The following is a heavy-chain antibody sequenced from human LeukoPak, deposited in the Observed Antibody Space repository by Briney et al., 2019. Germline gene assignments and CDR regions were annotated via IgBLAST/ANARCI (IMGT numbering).Heavy chain of an antibody. Sequence: GGSLRLSCAASGFSFSSYAMSWVRQAPGKGLEWVSAISGSGGSTYYADSVKGRFTISRDNSKNTLYLQMNSLRAEDTAVYYCAKDPYSDYVWGSYRSAFDYWGQGTLVTVSS. J-gene: IGHJ4*02. CDR3: AKDPYSDYVWGSYRSAFDY. CDR1: GFSFSSYA. V-gene: IGHV3-23*01. D-gene: IGHD3-16*02. CDR2: ISGSGGST.